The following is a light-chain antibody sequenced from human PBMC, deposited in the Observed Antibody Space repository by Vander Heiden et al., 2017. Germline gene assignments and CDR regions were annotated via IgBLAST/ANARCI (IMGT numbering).Light chain of an antibody. CDR2: WAS. V-gene: IGKV4-1*01. Sequence: DIVMTQSPDSLAVSLGERATINCKSSQSVLYSSNNKNYLAWYQQKPGQPPKLLIYWASTRESGVPDRFSGSGSGTDFTLTISSLQAEDVAVYYCHQDDGTPGTFGQGTKVEIK. J-gene: IGKJ1*01. CDR1: QSVLYSSNNKNY. CDR3: HQDDGTPGT.